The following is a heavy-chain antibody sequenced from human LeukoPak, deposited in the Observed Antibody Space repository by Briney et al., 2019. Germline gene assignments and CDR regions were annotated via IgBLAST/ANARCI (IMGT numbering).Heavy chain of an antibody. CDR3: ARDLGCTNGVCYSRGYYYYGMDV. J-gene: IGHJ6*02. Sequence: PGGSLRLSCAASGFTFSSYWMSWVRQAPGKGLEWVANIKQDGSEKYYVDSVKGRFTISRDNAKNSLYLQMNSLRAEDTAVYYCARDLGCTNGVCYSRGYYYYGMDVWGQGTTVTVSS. CDR1: GFTFSSYW. V-gene: IGHV3-7*01. CDR2: IKQDGSEK. D-gene: IGHD2-8*01.